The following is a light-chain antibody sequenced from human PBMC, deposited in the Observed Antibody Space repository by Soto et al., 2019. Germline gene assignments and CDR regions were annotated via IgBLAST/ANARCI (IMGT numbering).Light chain of an antibody. CDR3: QQYYSTPLWT. J-gene: IGKJ1*01. Sequence: DIVMTQSPDSLAVSLGERATINCKSSQSVLYSSNNKNYLAWYQQKPGQPPKLLIYWASTRESGVPDRFSGSGSGTDFTLTISSLQAEDVAVYYCQQYYSTPLWTF. V-gene: IGKV4-1*01. CDR2: WAS. CDR1: QSVLYSSNNKNY.